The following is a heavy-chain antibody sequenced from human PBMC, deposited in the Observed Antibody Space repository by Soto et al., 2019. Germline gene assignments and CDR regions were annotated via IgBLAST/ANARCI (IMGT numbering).Heavy chain of an antibody. Sequence: GGSLRLSCAASGFTFSSYAMSWVRQAPGKGLEWVSAISGSGGSTYYVDSVKGRFTISRDNSKNTLYLQMNSLRAEDTAVYYCARDYYDSSGYYYRYYYGMDVWGQGTTVTVSS. CDR2: ISGSGGST. V-gene: IGHV3-23*01. J-gene: IGHJ6*02. CDR1: GFTFSSYA. CDR3: ARDYYDSSGYYYRYYYGMDV. D-gene: IGHD3-22*01.